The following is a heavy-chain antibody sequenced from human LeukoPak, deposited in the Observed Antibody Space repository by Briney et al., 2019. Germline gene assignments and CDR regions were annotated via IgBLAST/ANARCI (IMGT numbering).Heavy chain of an antibody. D-gene: IGHD4-17*01. Sequence: GRSLRLSCAASGFTFDDYAMHWVRQAPGKGLEWVSGISWNSGSIGYADSVKGRFTISRDNAKSSLYLQMNSLRAEDTALYYCAKADNGDYGDAFDIWGQGTMVTVSS. CDR3: AKADNGDYGDAFDI. V-gene: IGHV3-9*01. J-gene: IGHJ3*02. CDR2: ISWNSGSI. CDR1: GFTFDDYA.